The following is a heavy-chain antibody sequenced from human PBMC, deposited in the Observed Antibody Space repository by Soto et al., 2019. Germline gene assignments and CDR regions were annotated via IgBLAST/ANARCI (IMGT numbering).Heavy chain of an antibody. V-gene: IGHV4-31*03. CDR1: GGSISSGGYY. CDR2: IYYSGST. J-gene: IGHJ4*02. D-gene: IGHD2-15*01. Sequence: QVQLQESGPGLVKPSQTLSLTCTVSGGSISSGGYYWSWIRQHPGKGLEWIGYIYYSGSTYYNPSLKSRVTISVDTSKNQYSLKLSSVTAADTAVYYCARDSEDCSGGSCYSEGFDYWGQGTLVTVSS. CDR3: ARDSEDCSGGSCYSEGFDY.